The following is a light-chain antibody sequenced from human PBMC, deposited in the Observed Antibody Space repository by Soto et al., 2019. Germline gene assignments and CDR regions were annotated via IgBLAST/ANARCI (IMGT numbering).Light chain of an antibody. V-gene: IGKV3-15*01. Sequence: EIVRTQSPATLSVSPGERASLSCRASQSVGSNLAWYQKTAGQAPRLLIYGASTRATGIPARFSGSGSGTEFTLTISSLQSEDFAVYSCQQYTNWPYTFGQGTNLEIK. CDR3: QQYTNWPYT. J-gene: IGKJ2*01. CDR2: GAS. CDR1: QSVGSN.